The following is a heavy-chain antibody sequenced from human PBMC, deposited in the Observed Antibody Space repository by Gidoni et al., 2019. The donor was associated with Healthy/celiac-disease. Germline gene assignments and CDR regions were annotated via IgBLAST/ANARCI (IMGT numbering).Heavy chain of an antibody. V-gene: IGHV6-1*01. D-gene: IGHD2-15*01. J-gene: IGHJ5*02. CDR3: ARDKVVDLAGYCSGGSCYHIGSWFDP. CDR1: GDSVPSNISA. CDR2: TYDRSKWYN. Sequence: QVQLQQSGTGLVKPSQTLPLTFAISGDSVPSNISAWNWIRQSPSRGLEWLGRTYDRSKWYNEYAVSVKSRITINPETSKNQFSLQLNSVTPEDTAVYYCARDKVVDLAGYCSGGSCYHIGSWFDPWGQGTLVTVSS.